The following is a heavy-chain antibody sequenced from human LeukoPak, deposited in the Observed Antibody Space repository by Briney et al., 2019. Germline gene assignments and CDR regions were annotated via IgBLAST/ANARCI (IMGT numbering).Heavy chain of an antibody. CDR2: FDPEDGET. CDR1: GYTLTELS. D-gene: IGHD2-15*01. CDR3: ARGYCSGGSCYSYYYYNYMDV. V-gene: IGHV1-24*01. Sequence: ASVKVSCKVSGYTLTELSMHWVRQAPGKGLEWMGGFDPEDGETIYAQKFQGRVTMTEDTSTDTAYMELSSLRSEDTAVYYCARGYCSGGSCYSYYYYNYMDVWGKGTTVTVSS. J-gene: IGHJ6*03.